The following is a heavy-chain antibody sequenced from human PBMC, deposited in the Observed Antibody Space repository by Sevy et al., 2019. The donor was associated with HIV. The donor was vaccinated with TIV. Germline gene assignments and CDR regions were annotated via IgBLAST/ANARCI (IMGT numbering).Heavy chain of an antibody. V-gene: IGHV3-9*01. J-gene: IGHJ3*02. CDR3: AKDSSLYYYETSDSAWGVVDI. D-gene: IGHD3-22*01. Sequence: GGSLRLSCTASGFTFDDYAMHWVRQVPGKGLEWVSGISWNSLSIAYADSVKGRFTMSRDNGKKSPYLQMDSLRTEDTALYYCAKDSSLYYYETSDSAWGVVDIWGQGTMVTVSS. CDR1: GFTFDDYA. CDR2: ISWNSLSI.